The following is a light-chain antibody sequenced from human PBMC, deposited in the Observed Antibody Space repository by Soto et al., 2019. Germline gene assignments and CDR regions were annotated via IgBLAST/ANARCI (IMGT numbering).Light chain of an antibody. CDR2: RDN. CDR3: AAWDNSLGGHVI. J-gene: IGLJ2*01. V-gene: IGLV1-47*01. Sequence: QSVLTQPPSASGTPGQRVTISCSGSSSNIGTYYVYWYQQLPGTAPKLLIYRDNQRPSGVPDRFSGSKSGTSASLAISGLRSEDEADYYCAAWDNSLGGHVIFGGGTKVTVL. CDR1: SSNIGTYY.